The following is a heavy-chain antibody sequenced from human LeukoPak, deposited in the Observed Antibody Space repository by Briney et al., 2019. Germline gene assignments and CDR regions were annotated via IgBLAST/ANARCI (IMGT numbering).Heavy chain of an antibody. J-gene: IGHJ4*02. CDR1: GFSFSLYS. D-gene: IGHD2-15*01. Sequence: GGSLRLSCAASGFSFSLYSMNWVRRAPGKGLEWVSSISSRSNYIYYADSVKGRFTISRDNAKNSLYLQLNSLRAEDTAVSYCARGRVVVLAATRTSLWYWGRGTLVTVSS. CDR2: ISSRSNYI. V-gene: IGHV3-21*01. CDR3: ARGRVVVLAATRTSLWY.